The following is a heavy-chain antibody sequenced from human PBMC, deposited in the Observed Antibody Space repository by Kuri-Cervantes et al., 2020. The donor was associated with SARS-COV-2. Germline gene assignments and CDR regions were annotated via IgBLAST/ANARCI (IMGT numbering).Heavy chain of an antibody. J-gene: IGHJ4*02. CDR1: GYTFTGYY. CDR3: ATRGEWHWVYAMVGYYFDY. CDR2: INPNSGGT. D-gene: IGHD2-8*01. Sequence: ASVKVSCKASGYTFTGYYMHWVRQAPGQGLEWMGRINPNSGGTNYAQKFQGRVTMTRDTSISTAYMELSSLRSEDTAVYYCATRGEWHWVYAMVGYYFDYWGQGTLVTVSS. V-gene: IGHV1-2*06.